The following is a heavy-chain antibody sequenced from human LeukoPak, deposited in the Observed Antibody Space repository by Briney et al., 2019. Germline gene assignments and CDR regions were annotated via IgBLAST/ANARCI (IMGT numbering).Heavy chain of an antibody. Sequence: GGSLRLSCAASGFTFSNYWMHWVRQAPGKGLVWVSRINSDGSSTSYADSVKGRFTISRDNAKSTLYLQMNSLRAEDTAVYYCARWRTMTNAFDIWGQGTMVTVSS. CDR1: GFTFSNYW. CDR2: INSDGSST. D-gene: IGHD3-22*01. J-gene: IGHJ3*02. V-gene: IGHV3-74*01. CDR3: ARWRTMTNAFDI.